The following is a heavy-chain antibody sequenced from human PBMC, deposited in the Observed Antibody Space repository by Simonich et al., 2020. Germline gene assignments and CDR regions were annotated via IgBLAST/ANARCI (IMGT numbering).Heavy chain of an antibody. V-gene: IGHV4-39*01. CDR1: GGSIRSSSDH. D-gene: IGHD6-6*01. Sequence: QLQLQESGPGLVKPSETLSLTCTVSGGSIRSSSDHWGWIRQPPGKGLEWIGCIYYSGSTYYNPSLKSRVTISVDTSKNQFSLKLSSVTAADTAVYYCARWAYSSSYFDYWGQGTLVTVSS. J-gene: IGHJ4*02. CDR2: IYYSGST. CDR3: ARWAYSSSYFDY.